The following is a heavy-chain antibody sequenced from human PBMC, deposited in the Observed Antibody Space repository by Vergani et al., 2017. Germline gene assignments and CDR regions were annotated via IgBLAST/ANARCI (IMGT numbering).Heavy chain of an antibody. Sequence: EVQLLESGGGLVQPGGSLRLSCAASGFTFSTYAMTWVRQAPGKGLEWFSTISSDGGRTYYADSGKGRFTISRDNSKNTLSLQMNSLTAEDPAIYYCAGPQGTSAYYYGGFDYWGQGILVTVSS. CDR1: GFTFSTYA. J-gene: IGHJ4*02. V-gene: IGHV3-23*01. CDR3: AGPQGTSAYYYGGFDY. D-gene: IGHD3-22*01. CDR2: ISSDGGRT.